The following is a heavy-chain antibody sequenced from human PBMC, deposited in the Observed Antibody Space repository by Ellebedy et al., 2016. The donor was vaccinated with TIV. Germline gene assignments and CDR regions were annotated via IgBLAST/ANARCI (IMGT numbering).Heavy chain of an antibody. CDR2: INYDSRST. Sequence: GESLKISCVASGFTFNTHAMNWVRQAPGKGLEWVSSINYDSRSTYYADSAKGRFTISRDNAKNSLYLQMNSLRADDTAVYYCVRAVPNWFDPWGQGTLVTVSS. V-gene: IGHV3-21*01. J-gene: IGHJ5*02. CDR1: GFTFNTHA. CDR3: VRAVPNWFDP.